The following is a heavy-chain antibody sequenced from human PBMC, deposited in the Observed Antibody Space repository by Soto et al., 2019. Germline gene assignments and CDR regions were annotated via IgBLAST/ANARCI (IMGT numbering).Heavy chain of an antibody. CDR1: GYTFTGYY. V-gene: IGHV1-2*04. Sequence: ASVKVSCKASGYTFTGYYMHWVRQAPGQGLEWMGWINPNSGGTNYAQKFQGWVTMTRDTSISTAYMELSRLRSDDTAVYYCARDLYYYGSGGYYTYYYYYGMDVWGQGTTVTVSS. CDR2: INPNSGGT. CDR3: ARDLYYYGSGGYYTYYYYYGMDV. J-gene: IGHJ6*02. D-gene: IGHD3-10*01.